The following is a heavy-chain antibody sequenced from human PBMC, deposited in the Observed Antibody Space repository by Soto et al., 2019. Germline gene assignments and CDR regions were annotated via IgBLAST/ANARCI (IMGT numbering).Heavy chain of an antibody. CDR1: GGSISSDDFY. V-gene: IGHV4-31*03. Sequence: QVQLQESGPGLVKPSQTLSLTCTVSGGSISSDDFYWSWIRQHPGKGLEWIGYIYYSGNTYYNPSLRSRVTXXXDXXKNQSSLKGSSVTAADTAVYYCARLSGSWHSWFDPWGQGTLVTVSS. J-gene: IGHJ5*02. CDR2: IYYSGNT. D-gene: IGHD1-26*01. CDR3: ARLSGSWHSWFDP.